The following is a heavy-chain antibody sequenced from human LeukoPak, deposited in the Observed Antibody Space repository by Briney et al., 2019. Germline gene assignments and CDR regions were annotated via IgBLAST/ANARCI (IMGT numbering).Heavy chain of an antibody. V-gene: IGHV3-11*01. J-gene: IGHJ4*02. CDR2: ISPGRQTT. CDR1: GFIFSDYH. D-gene: IGHD6-19*01. Sequence: GGSLRLSCAAPGFIFSDYHMNWIRQAPGKGLEWISYISPGRQTTYSADSVKGRVTLSGDNAKKSLSLQMNSRTADDTAVYICAVGRDIRVAGPGGYFDYWGQGTLVAVSS. CDR3: AVGRDIRVAGPGGYFDY.